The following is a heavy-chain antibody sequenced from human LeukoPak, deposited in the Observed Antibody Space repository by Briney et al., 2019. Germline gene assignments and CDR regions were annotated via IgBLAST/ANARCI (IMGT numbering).Heavy chain of an antibody. CDR2: ISGSGGST. CDR3: AKVSYHYYGSGSYVLDY. Sequence: GGSLRLSCAASGFTFSSYAMSWVRQAPGKGLEWVSAISGSGGSTYYADSVKGRFTISRDNSKNTLYLQMNSLRAEDTAVYYCAKVSYHYYGSGSYVLDYWGQGTLVTVSS. CDR1: GFTFSSYA. J-gene: IGHJ4*02. V-gene: IGHV3-23*01. D-gene: IGHD3-10*01.